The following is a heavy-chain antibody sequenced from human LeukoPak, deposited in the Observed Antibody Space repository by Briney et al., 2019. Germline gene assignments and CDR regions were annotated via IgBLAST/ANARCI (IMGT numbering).Heavy chain of an antibody. CDR1: GGSITRVSYY. CDR3: ARWLLPRSYFDY. V-gene: IGHV4-31*03. D-gene: IGHD3-22*01. Sequence: SETLSLTCTVSGGSITRVSYYWSWIRQHPGKGLEWIGYIYYSGNTYYNPSLKSRVTISVDTSKNQFSLKLSSVTAADTAVYYCARWLLPRSYFDYWGQGTLVTVSS. J-gene: IGHJ4*02. CDR2: IYYSGNT.